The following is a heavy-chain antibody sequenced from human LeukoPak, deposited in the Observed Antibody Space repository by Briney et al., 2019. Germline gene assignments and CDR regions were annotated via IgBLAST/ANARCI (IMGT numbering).Heavy chain of an antibody. J-gene: IGHJ4*02. CDR3: ARVKRYCSSTSCPLDY. CDR2: INHSGST. V-gene: IGHV4-34*01. D-gene: IGHD2-2*01. CDR1: GGSFSGYY. Sequence: SETLSLTCAVYGGSFSGYYWSWICQPPGKGLEWIGEINHSGSTNYNPSLKSRVTISVDTSKNQFSLKLGSVTAADTAVYYCARVKRYCSSTSCPLDYWGQGTLVTVSS.